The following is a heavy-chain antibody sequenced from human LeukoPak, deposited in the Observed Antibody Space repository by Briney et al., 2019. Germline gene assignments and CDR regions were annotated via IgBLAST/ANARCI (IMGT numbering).Heavy chain of an antibody. CDR3: ASHSGSYGGGYFDY. D-gene: IGHD1-26*01. V-gene: IGHV3-23*01. Sequence: PGGSLRLSCAASGFTFSSYAMSWVRQAPGKGLEWVSAISGSGGSTYYADSVKGRFTISRDNSKNTLYLQMNSLRAEDTAVYYCASHSGSYGGGYFDYWGQGTLVTVSS. CDR1: GFTFSSYA. CDR2: ISGSGGST. J-gene: IGHJ4*02.